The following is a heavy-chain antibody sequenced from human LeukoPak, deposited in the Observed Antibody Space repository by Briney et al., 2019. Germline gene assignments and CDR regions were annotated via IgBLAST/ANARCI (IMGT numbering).Heavy chain of an antibody. CDR3: ASCTGVRGVPYYFDY. CDR1: GGSISSGSYY. CDR2: IYTSGST. D-gene: IGHD3-10*01. Sequence: SETLSLTCTVSGGSISSGSYYWSWIRQPAGKGLEWIGRIYTSGSTNYNPSLKSRVTISVDASKNQFSLKLSSVTAADTAVYYCASCTGVRGVPYYFDYWGQGTLVTVSS. V-gene: IGHV4-61*02. J-gene: IGHJ4*02.